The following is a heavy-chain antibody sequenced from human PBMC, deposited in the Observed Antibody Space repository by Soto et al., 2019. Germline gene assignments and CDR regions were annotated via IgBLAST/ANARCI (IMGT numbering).Heavy chain of an antibody. Sequence: SETLSLTCIVSGGSISSGDYYWSWIRQPPGKGLEWIGYIYHSGSTNYNPSLKSRVTISVDTSKNQFSLKLSSVTAADTAVYYCARRWGDAFDIWGQGTMVTVSS. CDR2: IYHSGST. J-gene: IGHJ3*02. V-gene: IGHV4-61*08. CDR1: GGSISSGDYY. D-gene: IGHD3-16*01. CDR3: ARRWGDAFDI.